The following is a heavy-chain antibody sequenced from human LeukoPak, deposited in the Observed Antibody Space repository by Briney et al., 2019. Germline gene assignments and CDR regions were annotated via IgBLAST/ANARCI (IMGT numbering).Heavy chain of an antibody. V-gene: IGHV4-59*08. CDR3: ARRTTGTGPFDY. J-gene: IGHJ4*02. Sequence: SETLSLTCTVSGGSISSYYWSWIRQPPGKGLEWIAYIYYRGSTNYNPSLKSRVTISVDTSKNQFSLKLSSVTAANTAVYYCARRTTGTGPFDYWGQGTLVTVSS. CDR1: GGSISSYY. D-gene: IGHD1-1*01. CDR2: IYYRGST.